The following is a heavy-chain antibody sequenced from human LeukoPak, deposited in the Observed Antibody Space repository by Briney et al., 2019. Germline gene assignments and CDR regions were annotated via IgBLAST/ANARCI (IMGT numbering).Heavy chain of an antibody. Sequence: PSETLSLTCTVSGGSISGYYWSWIWQPPAKGLEWIGYISYSGSTNHNPSLKSRVSISVDTSKNQFSLNLNSVTAADTAVFYCARHGSGWSFDYWGQGTLVTVSS. CDR3: ARHGSGWSFDY. D-gene: IGHD6-19*01. CDR1: GGSISGYY. CDR2: ISYSGST. V-gene: IGHV4-59*08. J-gene: IGHJ4*02.